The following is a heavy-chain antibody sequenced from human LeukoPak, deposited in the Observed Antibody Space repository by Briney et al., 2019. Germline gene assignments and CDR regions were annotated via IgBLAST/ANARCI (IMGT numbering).Heavy chain of an antibody. D-gene: IGHD3-9*01. CDR1: GYPFTTYG. CDR3: AREWWGYDVLTGDNWFDP. Sequence: ASVKVSCKASGYPFTTYGINWVRQAPGQGLEWMGWINTYNGDTNYAQKFQGRVTMTTDTSASTVYIELRSLTSDDTAAYYCAREWWGYDVLTGDNWFDPWGQGTLVTVSS. CDR2: INTYNGDT. J-gene: IGHJ5*02. V-gene: IGHV1-18*01.